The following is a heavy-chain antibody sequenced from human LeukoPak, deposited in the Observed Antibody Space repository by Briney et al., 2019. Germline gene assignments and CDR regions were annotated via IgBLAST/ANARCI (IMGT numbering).Heavy chain of an antibody. J-gene: IGHJ4*02. CDR1: GFTFSSHG. D-gene: IGHD2-21*01. Sequence: GGSLRLSCAASGFTFSSHGMNWVRQAPGKGLEWVSSISTSGTYIYYADSLKGRFTISRDNAKNSLYLQMHSLRAEDTAVYYCARDLADYSDYWGQGTLVTVSS. CDR2: ISTSGTYI. V-gene: IGHV3-21*01. CDR3: ARDLADYSDY.